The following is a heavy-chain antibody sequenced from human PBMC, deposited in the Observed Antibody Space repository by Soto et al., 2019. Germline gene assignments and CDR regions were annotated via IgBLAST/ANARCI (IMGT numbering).Heavy chain of an antibody. Sequence: GSLRLSCAASEFTFSDHYMSWIRQAPGKGLEWVSYISSSGSTIYYADSVKGRFTISRDNAKNSLYLQMNSLRAEDTAVYYCARVVPLRRRRGWYYLGQGTLVTVSS. CDR3: ARVVPLRRRRGWYY. D-gene: IGHD6-19*01. V-gene: IGHV3-11*01. CDR2: ISSSGSTI. CDR1: EFTFSDHY. J-gene: IGHJ4*02.